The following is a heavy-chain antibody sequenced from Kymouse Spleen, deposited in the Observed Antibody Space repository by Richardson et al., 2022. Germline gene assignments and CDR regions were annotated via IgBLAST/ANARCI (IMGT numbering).Heavy chain of an antibody. CDR1: GFTFSSYG. Sequence: QVQLVESGGGVVQPGRSLRLSCAASGFTFSSYGMHWVRQAPGKGLEWVAVIWYDGSNKYYADSVKGRFTISRDNSKNTLYLQMNSLRAEDTAVYYCAREENWNYGGLYYYYYGMDVWGQGTTVTVSS. CDR3: AREENWNYGGLYYYYYGMDV. D-gene: IGHD1-7*01. CDR2: IWYDGSNK. V-gene: IGHV3-33*01. J-gene: IGHJ6*02.